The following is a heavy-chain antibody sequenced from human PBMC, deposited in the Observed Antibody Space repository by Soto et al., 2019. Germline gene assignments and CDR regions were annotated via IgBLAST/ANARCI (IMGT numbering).Heavy chain of an antibody. V-gene: IGHV1-69*02. CDR1: GGTFSSYP. Sequence: SVKVSCKASGGTFSSYPISWVRQAPGQGLEWMGRIIPIRGKAKNAQKFQGRVTINRDKSTNTAYMELSSLVSEDTAVYYCASGTGSRGYLIDYWGQGTVVTVSS. D-gene: IGHD3-10*01. J-gene: IGHJ4*02. CDR2: IIPIRGKA. CDR3: ASGTGSRGYLIDY.